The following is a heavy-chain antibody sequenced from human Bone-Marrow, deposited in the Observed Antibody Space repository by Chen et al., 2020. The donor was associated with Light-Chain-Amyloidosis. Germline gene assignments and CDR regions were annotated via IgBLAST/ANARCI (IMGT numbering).Heavy chain of an antibody. J-gene: IGHJ4*02. CDR2: IRYESNNT. CDR3: AKEERTGTWGCFFDF. Sequence: VPLVESGGGLVKPGGSLRLSCAASGFTFSLYGMHWVRQAPGRGLEWVAFIRYESNNTFYVDSVKGRFTISRDDSTDTLYLRMGSLRSEDTAVYYCAKEERTGTWGCFFDFWGRGTPVTVSS. V-gene: IGHV3-30*02. CDR1: GFTFSLYG. D-gene: IGHD2-8*02.